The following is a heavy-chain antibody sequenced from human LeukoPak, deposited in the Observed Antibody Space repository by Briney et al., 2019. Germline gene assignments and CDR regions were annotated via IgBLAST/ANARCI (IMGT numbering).Heavy chain of an antibody. D-gene: IGHD3-3*01. Sequence: KPSETLSLTCTVSGGSISSSSYYWGWIRQPPGKGLEWIGSIYYSGSTYYNPSLKSRVTISVDTSKNQFSLKLSSVTAADTAVYYCARGPIRGFITIFGVVGGWFDPWGQGTLVTVSS. J-gene: IGHJ5*02. CDR1: GGSISSSSYY. V-gene: IGHV4-39*07. CDR3: ARGPIRGFITIFGVVGGWFDP. CDR2: IYYSGST.